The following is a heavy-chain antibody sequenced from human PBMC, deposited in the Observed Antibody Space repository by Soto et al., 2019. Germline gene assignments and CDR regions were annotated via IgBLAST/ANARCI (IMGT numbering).Heavy chain of an antibody. CDR2: ISYDGSNK. Sequence: GGSLRLSCAASGFTFSSYGMHWVRQAPGKGLEWVAVISYDGSNKYCADSVKGRFTISRDNSKNTLYLQMNSLRAEDTAVYYCAKAMVVVTAISGGGGFDKWGQGTLVTVSS. J-gene: IGHJ3*02. CDR3: AKAMVVVTAISGGGGFDK. CDR1: GFTFSSYG. V-gene: IGHV3-30*18. D-gene: IGHD2-21*02.